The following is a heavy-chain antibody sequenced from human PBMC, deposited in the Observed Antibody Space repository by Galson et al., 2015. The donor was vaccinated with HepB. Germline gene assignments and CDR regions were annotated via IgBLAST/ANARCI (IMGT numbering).Heavy chain of an antibody. CDR1: GSTFTSYY. J-gene: IGHJ4*02. V-gene: IGHV1-46*01. D-gene: IGHD1-14*01. CDR2: INPSGGST. CDR3: ARTRAGRYYFDY. Sequence: SVTVSCKASGSTFTSYYMHWVRQAPGQGLEWMGIINPSGGSTSYAQKFQGRVTMTRDTSTSTVYMELSSLRSEDTAVYYCARTRAGRYYFDYWGQGTLVTVSS.